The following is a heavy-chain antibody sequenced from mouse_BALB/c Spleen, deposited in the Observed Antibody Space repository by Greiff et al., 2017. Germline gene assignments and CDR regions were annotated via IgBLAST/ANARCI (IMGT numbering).Heavy chain of an antibody. V-gene: IGHV5-9-4*01. CDR3: ARGYGNYPYYAMDY. J-gene: IGHJ4*01. CDR1: GFTFSSYA. D-gene: IGHD2-10*02. CDR2: ISSGGSYT. Sequence: EVHLVESGGGLVKPGGSLKLSCAASGFTFSSYAMSWVRQSPEKRLEWVAEISSGGSYTYYPDTVTGRFTISRDNAKNTLYLEMSSLRSEDTAMYYCARGYGNYPYYAMDYWGQGTSVTVSS.